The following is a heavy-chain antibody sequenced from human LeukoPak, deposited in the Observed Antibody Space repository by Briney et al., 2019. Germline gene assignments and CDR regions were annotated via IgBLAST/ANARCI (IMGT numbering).Heavy chain of an antibody. V-gene: IGHV3-30*18. CDR1: GFTFSSYG. Sequence: GGSLRLSCAASGFTFSSYGMHWVRQAPGKGLEWVAVISYDGSNKYYADSVKGRFTISRDNSKNTLYLQMNSLRAEDTAVYYCAKDQGDGATHFFDYWGQGTLVTVSS. CDR2: ISYDGSNK. CDR3: AKDQGDGATHFFDY. J-gene: IGHJ4*02. D-gene: IGHD1-26*01.